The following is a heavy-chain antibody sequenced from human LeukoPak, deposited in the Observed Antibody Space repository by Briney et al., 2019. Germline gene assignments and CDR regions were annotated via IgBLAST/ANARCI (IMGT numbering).Heavy chain of an antibody. Sequence: PSETLSLTCTVSGGSISSYYWSWIRQPPGKGLEWIGEINHSGSTNYNPSLKSRVTISVDTSKNQFSLKLSSVTAADTAVYYCARESIAARPGLDAFDIWGQGTMVTVSS. J-gene: IGHJ3*02. V-gene: IGHV4-34*01. CDR2: INHSGST. D-gene: IGHD6-6*01. CDR1: GGSISSYY. CDR3: ARESIAARPGLDAFDI.